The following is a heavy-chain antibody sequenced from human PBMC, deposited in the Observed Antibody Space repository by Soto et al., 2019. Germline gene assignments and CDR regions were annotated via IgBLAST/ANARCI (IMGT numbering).Heavy chain of an antibody. CDR3: ARGLILWFGELSRRGGYYYYMDV. V-gene: IGHV4-34*01. D-gene: IGHD3-10*01. CDR2: INDSGNI. J-gene: IGHJ6*03. Sequence: QVQLQQWGAGLLKPSETLSLTCAVYGGSFSGYQWTWLRQTPGKGLEWIGEINDSGNINYNPSLKSRVTILLDTPEKQISLRLSSVTAADSAVYYCARGLILWFGELSRRGGYYYYMDVWGKGTTVTVSS. CDR1: GGSFSGYQ.